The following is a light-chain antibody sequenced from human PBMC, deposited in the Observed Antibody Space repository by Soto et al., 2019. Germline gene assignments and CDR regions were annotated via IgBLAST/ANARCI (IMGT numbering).Light chain of an antibody. CDR2: GAS. V-gene: IGKV3-20*01. CDR3: QQCDSSVT. Sequence: EIVLTQSPGSLSLSPGERATLSCRASQSVSSTFFAWYQQRPGQAPRLLMYGASSRATGIPERFSGSGSGTDFTLTISRLEHDDFAVYYCQQCDSSVTFGQGTKVEIK. J-gene: IGKJ1*01. CDR1: QSVSSTF.